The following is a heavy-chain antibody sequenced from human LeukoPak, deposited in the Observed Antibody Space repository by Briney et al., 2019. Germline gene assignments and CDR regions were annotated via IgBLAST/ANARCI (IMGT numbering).Heavy chain of an antibody. CDR1: GYSFTNFG. D-gene: IGHD3-16*01. V-gene: IGHV1-18*01. Sequence: GASVKVSCKASGYSFTNFGVTWVRQAPGQGLEWMGWISGYGDTNYAQRFQGRVTMITDSSTSTGYMELKNLRSDDTATFYCVRAPADPLRPFGMNVWGQGTMVIVSS. CDR2: ISGYGDT. CDR3: VRAPADPLRPFGMNV. J-gene: IGHJ6*02.